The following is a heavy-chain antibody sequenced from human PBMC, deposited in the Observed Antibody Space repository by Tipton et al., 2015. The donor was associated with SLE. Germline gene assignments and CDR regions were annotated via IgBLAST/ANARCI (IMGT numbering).Heavy chain of an antibody. J-gene: IGHJ4*02. CDR1: GFALSKYA. V-gene: IGHV3-23*01. CDR2: ISGSGDTI. Sequence: GSLRLSCAVSGFALSKYAMSWVRQAPGKGLQWVSLISGSGDTIYYADSVKGRFTISRDLSKNTLYLQMNSLSAEDTAVYYCAKALNHIQLWSDFFDFWGQGTLVSVSS. D-gene: IGHD5-18*01. CDR3: AKALNHIQLWSDFFDF.